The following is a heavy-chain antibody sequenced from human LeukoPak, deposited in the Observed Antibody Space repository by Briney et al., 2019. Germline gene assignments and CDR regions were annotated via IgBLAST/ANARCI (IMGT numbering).Heavy chain of an antibody. Sequence: GGSLRLSCAASGFTFSSYAMSWVRQAPGEGLEWMAVISYDGSNKYYTDSVKGRFTVSRGNAKNSLYLQMNSLRAEDTAVYFCARHIEAATALHYWGQGTLVTVSS. V-gene: IGHV3-30-3*01. CDR2: ISYDGSNK. D-gene: IGHD2-21*01. CDR1: GFTFSSYA. J-gene: IGHJ4*02. CDR3: ARHIEAATALHY.